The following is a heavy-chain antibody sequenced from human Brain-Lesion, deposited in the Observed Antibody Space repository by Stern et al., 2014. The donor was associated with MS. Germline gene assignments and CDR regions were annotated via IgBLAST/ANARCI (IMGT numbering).Heavy chain of an antibody. CDR3: ARDITGSSAYFDY. D-gene: IGHD1-14*01. Sequence: EVHLVESGGDLVQPGRSLRLSCAAFGFTFDDYAMHWVRQAPGKGLECVAGISWNSGTIGYADSVKGRFTTSRDNAYSSLYLQMNSLRPEDTALYYCARDITGSSAYFDYWGQGTLVTVSS. CDR1: GFTFDDYA. V-gene: IGHV3-9*01. CDR2: ISWNSGTI. J-gene: IGHJ4*02.